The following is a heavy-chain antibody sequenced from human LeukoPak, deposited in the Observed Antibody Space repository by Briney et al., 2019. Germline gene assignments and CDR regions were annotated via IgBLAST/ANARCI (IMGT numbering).Heavy chain of an antibody. J-gene: IGHJ4*02. D-gene: IGHD2-2*01. CDR3: ARGGEGLVLVPPHFDY. Sequence: GGSLRLSCAASGFTFSSYGMHWVRQAPGKGLEWVAVIWYDGSNKYYADSVKGRFTISTDNAKNSLSLQMSSLRDEDTAVYYCARGGEGLVLVPPHFDYWGQGTLVTVSS. CDR1: GFTFSSYG. V-gene: IGHV3-33*08. CDR2: IWYDGSNK.